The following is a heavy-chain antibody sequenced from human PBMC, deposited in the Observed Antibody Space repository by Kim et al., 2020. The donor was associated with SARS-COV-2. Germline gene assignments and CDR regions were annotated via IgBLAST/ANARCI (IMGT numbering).Heavy chain of an antibody. Sequence: GESLKISCKGSGYSFTSYWIGWVRQMPGKGLEWMGIIYSGDSDTRYSPSFQGQVTISADKSISTAYLQWSSLKASDTAMYYCARLLLGQYSVYDLGFFYYGMDVWGQGTTVTVSS. V-gene: IGHV5-51*01. J-gene: IGHJ6*02. CDR1: GYSFTSYW. CDR3: ARLLLGQYSVYDLGFFYYGMDV. CDR2: IYSGDSDT. D-gene: IGHD5-12*01.